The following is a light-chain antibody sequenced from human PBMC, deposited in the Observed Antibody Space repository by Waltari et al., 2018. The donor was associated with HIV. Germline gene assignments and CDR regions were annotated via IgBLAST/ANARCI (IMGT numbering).Light chain of an antibody. CDR1: SSDVGGYNH. CDR3: VSYAGVRDRWV. J-gene: IGLJ3*02. V-gene: IGLV2-8*01. CDR2: EVT. Sequence: PGQSVTISCTGTSSDVGGYNHVSWYQQHPGKAPKRLVYEVTKRPPGVPSRFSVSKSGNTASLTVSGLQAEDEADYYCVSYAGVRDRWVFGGGTKLTVL.